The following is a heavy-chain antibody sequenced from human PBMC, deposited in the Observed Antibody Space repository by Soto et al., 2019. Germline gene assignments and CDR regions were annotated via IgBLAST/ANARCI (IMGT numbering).Heavy chain of an antibody. J-gene: IGHJ6*02. Sequence: QAQLVQSGAEVKKPGASVKVSCKASGYTFYSHSISWVRQAPGQGLEWMGRINADYGNTQYAQKFRGRVTMTTDTSTTTVYMEPKNPTSADTAVYYCARCIQADYYYGMDVWGQGSTVSVSS. V-gene: IGHV1-18*01. CDR2: INADYGNT. CDR1: GYTFYSHS. D-gene: IGHD5-18*01. CDR3: ARCIQADYYYGMDV.